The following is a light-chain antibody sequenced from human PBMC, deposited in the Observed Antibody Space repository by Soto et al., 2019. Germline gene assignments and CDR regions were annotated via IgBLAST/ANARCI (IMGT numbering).Light chain of an antibody. CDR3: QQRTNWLT. CDR2: DAS. J-gene: IGKJ3*01. CDR1: QNVSTY. V-gene: IGKV3-11*01. Sequence: EIVLTQSPATLSLSPGERATLSCRASQNVSTYFAWYQQKPGQAPRLLIYDASNRATGIPARFSGSGSGTDFTITISSLEPEDFAVYYCQQRTNWLTFGPGTKVDIK.